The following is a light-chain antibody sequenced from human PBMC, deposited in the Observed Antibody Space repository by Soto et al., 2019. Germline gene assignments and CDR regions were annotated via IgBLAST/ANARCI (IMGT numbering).Light chain of an antibody. V-gene: IGKV3-20*01. J-gene: IGKJ1*01. CDR3: QQCGSSPWT. CDR1: RSVSSSY. CDR2: AAS. Sequence: EIVLTQSPGTLSLSPGERATLSCRASRSVSSSYLALYQQKPGQAPRLLIYAASSRATGIPDRFSGGGSGTDFTLTISRLEPEDFAVYYCQQCGSSPWTFGQGTKVDIK.